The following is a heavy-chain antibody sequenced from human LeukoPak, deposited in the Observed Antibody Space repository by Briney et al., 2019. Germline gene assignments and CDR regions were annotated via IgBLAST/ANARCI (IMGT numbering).Heavy chain of an antibody. J-gene: IGHJ3*02. CDR3: ARGYYYDSSGYFDAFDI. CDR2: IYYSGST. Sequence: PSETLSLTCTVSGGSISSYHWSWIRQPPGKGLEWIGYIYYSGSTNYNPSLKSRVTISVDTSKNQFSLKLSSVTAADTAVYYCARGYYYDSSGYFDAFDIWGQGTMVTVSS. CDR1: GGSISSYH. D-gene: IGHD3-22*01. V-gene: IGHV4-59*01.